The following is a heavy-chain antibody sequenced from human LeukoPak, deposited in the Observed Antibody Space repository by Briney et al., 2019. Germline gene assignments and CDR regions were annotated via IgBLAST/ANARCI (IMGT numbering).Heavy chain of an antibody. Sequence: GESLKISCXGSGYSFTSYWIGWVRQMPGKGLEWMGIIYPGDSDTRYSPSFQGQVTISADKSISTAYLQWRSLKASDTAMYYCARHARSTGPDAFDIWGQGTMVTVSS. CDR2: IYPGDSDT. CDR3: ARHARSTGPDAFDI. V-gene: IGHV5-51*01. D-gene: IGHD1-1*01. CDR1: GYSFTSYW. J-gene: IGHJ3*02.